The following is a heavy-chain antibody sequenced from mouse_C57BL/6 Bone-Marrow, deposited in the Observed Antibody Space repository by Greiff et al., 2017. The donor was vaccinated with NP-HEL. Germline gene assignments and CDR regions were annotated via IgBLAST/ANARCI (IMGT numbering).Heavy chain of an antibody. CDR1: GYTFTSYW. CDR2: IHPNSGST. D-gene: IGHD6-1*01. V-gene: IGHV1-64*01. CDR3: ARWRFNPLFDY. J-gene: IGHJ2*01. Sequence: QVQLQQPGAELVKPGASVKLSCKASGYTFTSYWMHWVKQRPGQGLEWIGMIHPNSGSTNYNEKFKSKATLTVDKSSSTAYMQLSSLTSEDSAVYDCARWRFNPLFDYWGQGTTLTVSS.